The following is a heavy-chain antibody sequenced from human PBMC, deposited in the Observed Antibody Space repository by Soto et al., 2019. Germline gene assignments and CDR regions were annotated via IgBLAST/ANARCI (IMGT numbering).Heavy chain of an antibody. V-gene: IGHV1-18*01. J-gene: IGHJ6*02. CDR3: ARVGSSGWRAYYYHGMDV. CDR2: ISAYNGNT. D-gene: IGHD6-19*01. Sequence: GASVKASCKASGYTFTSYGISWVRQAPGQGLEWMGWISAYNGNTNYAQKLQGRVTMTTDTSTSTAYMELRSLRSDDTAVYCCARVGSSGWRAYYYHGMDVWGQGTTVTVSS. CDR1: GYTFTSYG.